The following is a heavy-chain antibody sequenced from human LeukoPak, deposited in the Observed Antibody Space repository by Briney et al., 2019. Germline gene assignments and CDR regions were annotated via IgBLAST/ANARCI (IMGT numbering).Heavy chain of an antibody. D-gene: IGHD6-13*01. J-gene: IGHJ4*02. CDR1: GFTFRDYW. Sequence: GGSLRLSCAASGFTFRDYWMSWVRQVPGKGLEWVVNINEGGNEKNYVDSVKGRFTASRDNAQNSLYLQMNSLRVEDTAVYYCARHPNSNWDYWGQGTLVTVSS. CDR3: ARHPNSNWDY. V-gene: IGHV3-7*03. CDR2: INEGGNEK.